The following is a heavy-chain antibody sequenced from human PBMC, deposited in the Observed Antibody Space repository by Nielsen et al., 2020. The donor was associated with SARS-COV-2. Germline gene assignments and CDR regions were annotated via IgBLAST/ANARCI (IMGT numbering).Heavy chain of an antibody. CDR1: GGTFSNYD. D-gene: IGHD1-26*01. V-gene: IGHV1-69*06. Sequence: SVKVSCKASGGTFSNYDFIWVRQAPGEGLEWMGGIMPILGAAHYAQKFQGRVTITADKSTRTAYMELSSLRSEDTAVYYCARDPGLKVRAANHCFDIWGQGTMVTVSS. CDR3: ARDPGLKVRAANHCFDI. J-gene: IGHJ3*02. CDR2: IMPILGAA.